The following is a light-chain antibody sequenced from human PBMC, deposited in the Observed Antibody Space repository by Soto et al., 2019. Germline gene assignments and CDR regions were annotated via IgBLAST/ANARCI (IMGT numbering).Light chain of an antibody. CDR3: QQSYSTPALT. Sequence: DIQMTQSPSSLSASVGDRVTITCRASQSISSYLNWYQQKPGKAPKLLIYAASSLQGGVPSRFSGSGSGTDFTLTISSLQPEDFATYDCQQSYSTPALTFGGGTKVDIK. V-gene: IGKV1-39*01. CDR1: QSISSY. CDR2: AAS. J-gene: IGKJ4*01.